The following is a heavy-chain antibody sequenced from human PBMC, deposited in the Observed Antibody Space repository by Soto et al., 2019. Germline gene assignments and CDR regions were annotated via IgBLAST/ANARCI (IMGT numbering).Heavy chain of an antibody. Sequence: SETLSLTCSVSGDSVSSYNYYWSWIRQSPGKGLEWIGYIYSSGSTDYNPSLKSRVTISVDTSKNQFSLKLSSVTAADTAVYYCARDMGSSWYNWFGPWGQGTLVTVS. D-gene: IGHD6-13*01. CDR2: IYSSGST. CDR3: ARDMGSSWYNWFGP. CDR1: GDSVSSYNYY. V-gene: IGHV4-61*01. J-gene: IGHJ5*02.